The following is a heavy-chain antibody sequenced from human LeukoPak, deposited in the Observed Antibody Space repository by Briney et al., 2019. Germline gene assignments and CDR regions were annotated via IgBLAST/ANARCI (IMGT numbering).Heavy chain of an antibody. J-gene: IGHJ3*02. D-gene: IGHD3-22*01. CDR3: ARGYYDNSGYYYAAPDAFDI. CDR2: IWYDGSNK. CDR1: GFTFSSYG. V-gene: IGHV3-33*01. Sequence: GGSLRLSCAASGFTFSSYGMHWVRQAPGKGLEWVAVIWYDGSNKYYADSVKGRFTISRDNSKNTLYLQMNSLRAEDTAVYYCARGYYDNSGYYYAAPDAFDIWGQGTMVTVSS.